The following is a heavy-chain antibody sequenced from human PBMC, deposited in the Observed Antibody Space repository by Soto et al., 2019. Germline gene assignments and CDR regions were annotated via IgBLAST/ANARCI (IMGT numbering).Heavy chain of an antibody. CDR2: INHSGST. Sequence: SETLSLTCAVYGGSFSGYYWSWIRQPPGKGLEWIGEINHSGSTNYNPSLKSRVTISVDTSKNQFSLKLSSVTAADTAVYYCARGIRTNYDFLSGYSPDYYYYYYMDVWGKGTTVTVSS. D-gene: IGHD3-3*01. J-gene: IGHJ6*03. V-gene: IGHV4-34*01. CDR1: GGSFSGYY. CDR3: ARGIRTNYDFLSGYSPDYYYYYYMDV.